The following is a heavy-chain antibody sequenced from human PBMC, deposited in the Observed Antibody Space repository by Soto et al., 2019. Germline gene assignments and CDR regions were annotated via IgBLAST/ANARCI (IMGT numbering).Heavy chain of an antibody. D-gene: IGHD1-26*01. Sequence: QVQLVESGGGVVQPGRSLRLSCAASGFTFSSYGMHWVRQAPGKGLEWVAVISYDGSNKYYADSVKGRFTISRDNSKNSLYLQMNSLRAEDTAVYYCAKAIPSGSYSVDYWGQGTLVTVSS. CDR1: GFTFSSYG. J-gene: IGHJ4*02. CDR3: AKAIPSGSYSVDY. V-gene: IGHV3-30*18. CDR2: ISYDGSNK.